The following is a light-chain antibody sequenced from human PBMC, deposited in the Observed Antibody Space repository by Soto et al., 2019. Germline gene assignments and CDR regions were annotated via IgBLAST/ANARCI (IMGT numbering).Light chain of an antibody. V-gene: IGLV1-40*01. CDR2: GNS. CDR3: QSYDSSVSKVV. J-gene: IGLJ2*01. Sequence: QLVLTQPPSVSGAPGQRVTISCTGSRSNIGAGYDVHWYQQLPGTAPKLLIYGNSNRPSGVPDRFSGSKSGTSASLAITGLQAEDEADYYCQSYDSSVSKVVFGGGTKLTVL. CDR1: RSNIGAGYD.